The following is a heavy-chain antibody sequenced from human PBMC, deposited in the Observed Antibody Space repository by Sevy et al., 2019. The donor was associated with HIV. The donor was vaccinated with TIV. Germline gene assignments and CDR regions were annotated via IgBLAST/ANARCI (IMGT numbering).Heavy chain of an antibody. CDR1: GSTVNPYA. Sequence: GGSLRLSCIASGSTVNPYAMSWVRQAPGKGLEWVAVINNSGGSTDYADSVRGRFSISRDNPNVYLDMNSLRVEDTAVYYCVKERVGYISSWYYFDYWGQGTLVTVSS. V-gene: IGHV3-23*01. J-gene: IGHJ4*02. CDR3: VKERVGYISSWYYFDY. D-gene: IGHD6-13*01. CDR2: INNSGGST.